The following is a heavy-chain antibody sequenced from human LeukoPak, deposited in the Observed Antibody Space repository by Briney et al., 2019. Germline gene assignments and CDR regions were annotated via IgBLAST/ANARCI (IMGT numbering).Heavy chain of an antibody. D-gene: IGHD3-22*01. CDR3: ARGSMAVYYYDSSGYFPWYY. J-gene: IGHJ4*02. CDR2: ISYDGSSK. Sequence: GGSLRLSCAASGFTFSSYAMHWVRQAPGKGLEWVAVISYDGSSKYYADSVKGRFTISRDNSKNTLYLQMNSLRAEDTAVYYCARGSMAVYYYDSSGYFPWYYWGQGTLVTVSS. V-gene: IGHV3-30-3*01. CDR1: GFTFSSYA.